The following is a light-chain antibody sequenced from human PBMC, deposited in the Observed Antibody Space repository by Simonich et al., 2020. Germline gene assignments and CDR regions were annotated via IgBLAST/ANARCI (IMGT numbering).Light chain of an antibody. Sequence: SYVLTQPPSVSVAPGKTARITCGGNNIGSKSVHWYQQKPGQAPVLVIYGKNNRPSGIPDRFSGYSSGNTASLTITGAQAEDEADYYCNSRDSSGNHVVFGGGTKLTVL. V-gene: IGLV3-19*01. J-gene: IGLJ2*01. CDR2: GKN. CDR3: NSRDSSGNHVV. CDR1: NIGSKS.